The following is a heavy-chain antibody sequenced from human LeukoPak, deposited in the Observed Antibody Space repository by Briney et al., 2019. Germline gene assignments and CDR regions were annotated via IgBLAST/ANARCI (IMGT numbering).Heavy chain of an antibody. CDR1: GGSISQYY. D-gene: IGHD3-3*01. CDR3: ARVGHGGLDY. V-gene: IGHV4-4*08. CDR2: IHASGTT. Sequence: SETLSLTCAVSGGSISQYYWSWLRQAPGKGLEWIGYIHASGTTTYNPSLKSRVTMSVDTSKNQFSLKLSSVTAADTAVYYCARVGHGGLDYWGQGTLVTVSS. J-gene: IGHJ4*02.